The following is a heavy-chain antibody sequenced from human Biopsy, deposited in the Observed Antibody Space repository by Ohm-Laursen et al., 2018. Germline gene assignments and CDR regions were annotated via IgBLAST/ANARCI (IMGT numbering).Heavy chain of an antibody. CDR3: AKDTFADLRGPSGWYGVDY. V-gene: IGHV3-9*01. CDR2: ISWNSNNI. J-gene: IGHJ3*01. Sequence: SLRLSCAASGFTFNDYAMHWVRQAPGKGLEWVSGISWNSNNIVYADSVKGRFTITRDNARNSLYLQIKSSRTEDTAFYYCAKDTFADLRGPSGWYGVDYWGQGTMVTVSS. CDR1: GFTFNDYA. D-gene: IGHD6-19*01.